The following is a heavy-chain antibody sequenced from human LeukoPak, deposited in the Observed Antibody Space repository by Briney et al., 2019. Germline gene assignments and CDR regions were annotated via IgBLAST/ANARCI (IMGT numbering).Heavy chain of an antibody. CDR2: IYYSGST. CDR3: ARRFGSIAAHLRFAP. D-gene: IGHD6-6*01. V-gene: IGHV4-39*01. Sequence: SETLSLTCTVSGGSISSSSYYWGWIRQPPGKGLEWIGSIYYSGSTYYNPSLNSRATISVHTSKNHLSLKLSSVTPAGTAVYYCARRFGSIAAHLRFAPWGQGTLVTVPS. J-gene: IGHJ5*02. CDR1: GGSISSSSYY.